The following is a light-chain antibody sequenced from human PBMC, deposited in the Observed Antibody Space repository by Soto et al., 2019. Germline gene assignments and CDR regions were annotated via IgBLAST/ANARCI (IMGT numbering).Light chain of an antibody. CDR1: QGISTY. V-gene: IGKV1-27*01. Sequence: DIQMTQSPSSLSASVGDRVTITCRASQGISTYLAWYQQKPGKVPKLLIYAASTLPSGVQSRFSGSGSGTDLTLTIRSLQPEDVSAYYCQKYNRGPRPTFGQGPNVEIK. CDR3: QKYNRGPRPT. J-gene: IGKJ1*01. CDR2: AAS.